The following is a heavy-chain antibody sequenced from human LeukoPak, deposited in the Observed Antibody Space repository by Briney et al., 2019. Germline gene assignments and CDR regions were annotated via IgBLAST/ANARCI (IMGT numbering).Heavy chain of an antibody. CDR2: INPNSGGT. CDR1: GYTFTGYY. J-gene: IGHJ3*02. Sequence: ASVKVSCKASGYTFTGYYMHWVRQAPGQGLEWMGRINPNSGGTNYAQKFQGRVTMTRDTSISTAYMELSRLRSDDTAVYYCARADCSSTSCLSAFDIWGQGTMVTVSS. V-gene: IGHV1-2*06. CDR3: ARADCSSTSCLSAFDI. D-gene: IGHD2-2*01.